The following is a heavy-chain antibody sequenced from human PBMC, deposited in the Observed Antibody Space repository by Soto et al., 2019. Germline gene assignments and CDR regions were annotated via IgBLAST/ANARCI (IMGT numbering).Heavy chain of an antibody. Sequence: QVQLVQSGAEVKKPGASVTVSCKASGYTFTSYGISWVRQAPGQGLEWMGWISAYNGNTNYAQKLQGRVTMTTDTSTSTAYRELRILRSDDTAVYYCARVGYDFWSGYLDAFDIWGQGTMVTVSS. CDR2: ISAYNGNT. D-gene: IGHD3-3*01. V-gene: IGHV1-18*01. CDR1: GYTFTSYG. J-gene: IGHJ3*02. CDR3: ARVGYDFWSGYLDAFDI.